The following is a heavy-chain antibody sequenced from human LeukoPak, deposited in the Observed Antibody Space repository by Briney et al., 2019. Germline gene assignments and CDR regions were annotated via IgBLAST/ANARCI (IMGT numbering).Heavy chain of an antibody. Sequence: SETLSLTCTVSGGSISSSSYYWGWIRQPPGKGLEWIGSIYYSGSTYYNPSLKSRVTISVDTSKNQFSLKLSSVTAADTAVYYCARDYGDYYYFDYWGQGTLVTASS. CDR3: ARDYGDYYYFDY. CDR2: IYYSGST. D-gene: IGHD4-17*01. J-gene: IGHJ4*02. CDR1: GGSISSSSYY. V-gene: IGHV4-39*02.